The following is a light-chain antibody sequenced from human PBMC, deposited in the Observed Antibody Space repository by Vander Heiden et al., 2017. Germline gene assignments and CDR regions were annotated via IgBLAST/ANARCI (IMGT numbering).Light chain of an antibody. V-gene: IGLV2-14*01. CDR2: EVS. J-gene: IGLJ1*01. CDR1: SNDVGAYDF. Sequence: QSALPQSASASGSPGQSITISCTGPSNDVGAYDFVSWFQHHPGKAPKLLLFEVSHRPSWISNRFSGSKSGNTASLTISGRQADDEADYFCSSYTSSSTPYVFGTGTSVTVL. CDR3: SSYTSSSTPYV.